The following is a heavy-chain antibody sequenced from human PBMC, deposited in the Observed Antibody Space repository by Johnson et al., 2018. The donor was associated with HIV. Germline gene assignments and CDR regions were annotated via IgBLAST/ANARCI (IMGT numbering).Heavy chain of an antibody. CDR3: AKGTRLRGDI. D-gene: IGHD1-14*01. V-gene: IGHV3-20*04. CDR1: GFTFDDHD. Sequence: VQLVESGGGVIRPGGSLRLSCAASGFTFDDHDMSWVRQAPGKGLEWVSGINWNGGSIRYAASVKGRFTISRDNAKNSLYLQMNSLRAEDTAVYYCAKGTRLRGDIWGQGTMVTVSS. CDR2: INWNGGSI. J-gene: IGHJ3*02.